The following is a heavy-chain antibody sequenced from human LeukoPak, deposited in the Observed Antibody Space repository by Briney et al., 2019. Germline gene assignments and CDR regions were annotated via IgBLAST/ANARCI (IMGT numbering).Heavy chain of an antibody. J-gene: IGHJ6*02. D-gene: IGHD1-26*01. Sequence: SKTLSLTCAVSGGSISSGGYSWSWIRQPPGKGLEWIGYIYHSGSTNYNPSLKSRVTISVDTSKNQFSLKLCSVTAADTAVYYCARRWELGYYYYGMDVWGQGTTVTVSS. V-gene: IGHV4-30-2*01. CDR2: IYHSGST. CDR1: GGSISSGGYS. CDR3: ARRWELGYYYYGMDV.